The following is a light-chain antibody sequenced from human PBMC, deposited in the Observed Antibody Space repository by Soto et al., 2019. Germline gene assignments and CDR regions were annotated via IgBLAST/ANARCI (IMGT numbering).Light chain of an antibody. J-gene: IGKJ4*01. V-gene: IGKV1-39*01. Sequence: DIQMTQSPSSLSASVGDRVTMTCRASQYISMYLSWYCQQPGKAPEVLIYGASNLQSGVPSRFSGSGSGTEFTLTISSLQPEDFATYYCQQSFSTSLTFGGGTKVDI. CDR2: GAS. CDR1: QYISMY. CDR3: QQSFSTSLT.